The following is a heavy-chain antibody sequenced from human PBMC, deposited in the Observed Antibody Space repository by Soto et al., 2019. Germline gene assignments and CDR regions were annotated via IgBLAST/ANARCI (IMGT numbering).Heavy chain of an antibody. J-gene: IGHJ4*02. CDR1: GGSISSSSYY. CDR3: ASRDYYDSSGYYWL. CDR2: IYHSGST. V-gene: IGHV4-39*07. Sequence: SETLSLTCTVSGGSISSSSYYWGWIRQPPGKGLERIGSIYHSGSTYYNPSLKSRVTISVDTSKNQFSLKLSSVTAADTAVYYCASRDYYDSSGYYWLWGQGTLVTVSS. D-gene: IGHD3-22*01.